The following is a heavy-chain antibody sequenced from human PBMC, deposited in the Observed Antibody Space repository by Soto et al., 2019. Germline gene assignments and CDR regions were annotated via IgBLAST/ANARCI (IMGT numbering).Heavy chain of an antibody. CDR2: IYPGDSDT. J-gene: IGHJ4*02. Sequence: GDALNISCRCSGCIFMNYLIFLVRQMPGKGLEWMVIIYPGDSDTRYSPSFQGQVTISVDNSINTALLQWSSLKASDSAMYYCARSTINGGKCKFDYWGQGTLVTVSS. V-gene: IGHV5-51*01. CDR1: GCIFMNYL. CDR3: ARSTINGGKCKFDY. D-gene: IGHD2-8*01.